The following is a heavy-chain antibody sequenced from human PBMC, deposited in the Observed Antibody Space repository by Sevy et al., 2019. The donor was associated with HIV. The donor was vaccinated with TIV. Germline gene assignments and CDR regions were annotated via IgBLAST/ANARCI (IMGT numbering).Heavy chain of an antibody. CDR1: GYTFTGYY. V-gene: IGHV1-2*02. CDR2: INPNSGGT. Sequence: ASVKVSCKASGYTFTGYYMHWVRQAPGQGLEWMGWINPNSGGTNYAQKFQGRVTMTRDTSISTAYMELSRLRSDDTAVYYCARDSDPCITIFGVGTDWGQGTLVTVSS. D-gene: IGHD3-3*01. J-gene: IGHJ4*02. CDR3: ARDSDPCITIFGVGTD.